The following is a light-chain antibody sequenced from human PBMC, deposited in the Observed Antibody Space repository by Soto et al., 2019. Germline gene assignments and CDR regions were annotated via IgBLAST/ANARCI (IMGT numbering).Light chain of an antibody. J-gene: IGKJ1*01. CDR3: QQSYSTPRT. CDR2: AAS. V-gene: IGKV1-39*01. CDR1: QSITTY. Sequence: DIQMTQSPSSLSASVGDRVTITCRASQSITTYLHWYQQKPGKAPNLLIYAASNLQSGVPSRFSGSGSGTDFTLTISSLQPEDFATYYCQQSYSTPRTFGQGTKV.